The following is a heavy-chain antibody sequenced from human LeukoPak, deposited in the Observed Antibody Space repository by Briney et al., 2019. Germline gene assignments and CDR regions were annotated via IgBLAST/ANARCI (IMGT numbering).Heavy chain of an antibody. CDR2: ISASGYST. CDR3: AKDVYNWNFYFDY. J-gene: IGHJ4*02. Sequence: GGSLRLSCAASGFTFSSYAMSWVRQAPGKGLEWVSAISASGYSTYYADSVKGRFTISRDNSKKTLYLQMNSLRTEDTAIFYCAKDVYNWNFYFDYWGQGTLVTVSS. CDR1: GFTFSSYA. V-gene: IGHV3-23*01. D-gene: IGHD1-7*01.